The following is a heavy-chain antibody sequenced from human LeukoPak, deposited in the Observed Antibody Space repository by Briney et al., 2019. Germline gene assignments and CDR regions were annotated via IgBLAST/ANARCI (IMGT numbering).Heavy chain of an antibody. V-gene: IGHV3-33*01. CDR3: ARDLSMGYYYYGMDV. D-gene: IGHD4/OR15-4a*01. CDR1: GFIFSSYG. CDR2: IWYDGSNK. J-gene: IGHJ6*02. Sequence: GRSLRLSCAASGFIFSSYGMHWVRQAPGKGLEWVAVIWYDGSNKYYADSVKGRFTISRDNSKNTLYLQMNSLRAEDTAVYYCARDLSMGYYYYGMDVWGQGTTVTVSS.